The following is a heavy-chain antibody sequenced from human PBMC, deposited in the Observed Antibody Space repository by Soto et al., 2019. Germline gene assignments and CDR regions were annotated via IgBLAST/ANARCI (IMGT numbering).Heavy chain of an antibody. CDR2: IKTDGSST. CDR1: GFTFSSYW. Sequence: EVQLVESGGGLVQPGGSLRLSCAASGFTFSSYWMHWVRQAPGKGLVWVSRIKTDGSSTGYADSVKGRFTISRDNXXXXXXXXXXXXXXXXXXXXXXXXXXXXAYYFDYWGLGTLVTVSS. V-gene: IGHV3-74*01. CDR3: XXXXXXAYYFDY. J-gene: IGHJ4*02.